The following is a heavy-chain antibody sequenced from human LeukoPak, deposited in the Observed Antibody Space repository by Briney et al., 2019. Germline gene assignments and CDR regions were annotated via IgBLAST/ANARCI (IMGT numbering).Heavy chain of an antibody. J-gene: IGHJ4*02. V-gene: IGHV1-2*02. Sequence: ASVKVSCKASGYTFTGYYIHWVRQAPGQGLEWMGWINPNSGGTNYAQKFQGRVTMTRDTSISTTYVELSRLRSDDTAVYYCARLRYDFWSGYYSYYFDYWGQGTLVTVSS. D-gene: IGHD3-3*01. CDR1: GYTFTGYY. CDR3: ARLRYDFWSGYYSYYFDY. CDR2: INPNSGGT.